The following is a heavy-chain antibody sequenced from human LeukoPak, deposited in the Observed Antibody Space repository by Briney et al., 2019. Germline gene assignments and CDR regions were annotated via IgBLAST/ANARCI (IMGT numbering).Heavy chain of an antibody. J-gene: IGHJ2*01. CDR2: IYYSGST. Sequence: PSETLSHTCTVSGGSISSSSYYWGWIRQPPGKGLEWIGSIYYSGSTYQNPSLKSRVITSVDMSKNQFSLKLNSVTAADTAVYYCARGVLVWFGRHRNWYFDLWGRGTLVTVSS. CDR3: ARGVLVWFGRHRNWYFDL. D-gene: IGHD3-10*01. CDR1: GGSISSSSYY. V-gene: IGHV4-39*07.